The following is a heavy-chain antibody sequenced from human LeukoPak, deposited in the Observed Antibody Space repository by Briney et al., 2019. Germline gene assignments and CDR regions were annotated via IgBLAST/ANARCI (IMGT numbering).Heavy chain of an antibody. J-gene: IGHJ4*02. D-gene: IGHD5-12*01. Sequence: PGGSLRLSCAASGLTFSNAWMSWVRQGPGKGLEWVGRIKSKSNGGTTDYAAPVKGRFTISRDDSKNTLYLQMNSLKTEDTAVYYCTTDPVATILDYWGQGTLVTVSS. CDR2: IKSKSNGGTT. V-gene: IGHV3-15*01. CDR1: GLTFSNAW. CDR3: TTDPVATILDY.